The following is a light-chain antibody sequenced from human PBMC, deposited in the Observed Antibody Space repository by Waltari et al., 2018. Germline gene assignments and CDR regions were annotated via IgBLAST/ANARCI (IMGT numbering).Light chain of an antibody. Sequence: SYDLTQPPSVSVSPGQTGTITCSGDKLGDKYVSWYQQKSGQSPALVIYQDNKRPSVIPGRFSGSNSGNTATLTISGAQAMDEADYYCQAGDSSTGVFGGGTKLTVL. J-gene: IGLJ3*02. CDR3: QAGDSSTGV. V-gene: IGLV3-1*01. CDR2: QDN. CDR1: KLGDKY.